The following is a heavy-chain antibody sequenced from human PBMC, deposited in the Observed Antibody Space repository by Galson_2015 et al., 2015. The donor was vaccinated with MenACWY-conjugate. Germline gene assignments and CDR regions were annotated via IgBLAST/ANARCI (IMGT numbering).Heavy chain of an antibody. Sequence: QSGAEVKKPGESLKISCKGSGYSFTNYWIGWVRQMPGKGLEWMGLFNPANSETIYSPSFQGQVTISADESISTAYLQCTSLKASDTAMYYCARHPPGGRGLDVWGRGTTVTVSS. J-gene: IGHJ6*02. CDR3: ARHPPGGRGLDV. D-gene: IGHD1-26*01. CDR2: FNPANSET. CDR1: GYSFTNYW. V-gene: IGHV5-51*01.